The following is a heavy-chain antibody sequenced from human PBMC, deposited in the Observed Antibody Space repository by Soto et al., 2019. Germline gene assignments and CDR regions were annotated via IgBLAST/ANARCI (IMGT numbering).Heavy chain of an antibody. Sequence: GASVKVSYKASGYTFTSYDINWVRQATGQGLEWMGWMNPNSGNTGYAQKFQGRVTMTRNTSISTAYMELSSLRSEDTAVYYCARGRDEQLERRGRRTPDVWGKGTTVTVSS. CDR2: MNPNSGNT. CDR3: ARGRDEQLERRGRRTPDV. D-gene: IGHD1-1*01. J-gene: IGHJ6*04. CDR1: GYTFTSYD. V-gene: IGHV1-8*01.